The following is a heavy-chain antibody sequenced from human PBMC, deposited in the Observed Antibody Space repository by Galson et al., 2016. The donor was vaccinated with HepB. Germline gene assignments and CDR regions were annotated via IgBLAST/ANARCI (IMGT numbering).Heavy chain of an antibody. CDR3: VKARIAAPGTGAPAYYYNGMDV. D-gene: IGHD6-13*01. J-gene: IGHJ6*02. V-gene: IGHV3-30*18. Sequence: SLRLSCAASGFTYNSYAMQWVRQAPGKGLDWVALISYDGIDKYYADSVKGRFTISRDNSKNTLYLQMSSLRAEDTAVYYCVKARIAAPGTGAPAYYYNGMDVWGQGTTVTVSS. CDR2: ISYDGIDK. CDR1: GFTYNSYA.